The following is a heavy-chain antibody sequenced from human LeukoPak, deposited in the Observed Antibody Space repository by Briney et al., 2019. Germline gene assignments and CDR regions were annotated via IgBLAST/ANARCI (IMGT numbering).Heavy chain of an antibody. D-gene: IGHD6-19*01. CDR1: HGSISSYY. V-gene: IGHV4-59*13. CDR3: ARTIGSSGWKTYYYYYMDV. CDR2: MYYSGSP. J-gene: IGHJ6*03. Sequence: SETLSLTCTVSHGSISSYYWSWIRQPPGKGLEWIGYMYYSGSPNYNPSLKSRVTISVDTSKNQFSLKLSPVIAADTAVYYCARTIGSSGWKTYYYYYMDVWGKGTTVTVSS.